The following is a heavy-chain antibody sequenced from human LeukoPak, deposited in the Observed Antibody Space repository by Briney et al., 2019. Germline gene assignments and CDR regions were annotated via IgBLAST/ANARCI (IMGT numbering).Heavy chain of an antibody. D-gene: IGHD3-10*01. CDR3: ARRYYGSGSWLGY. V-gene: IGHV4-34*01. J-gene: IGHJ4*02. CDR2: INHSGST. Sequence: KPSETLSLTCAVYGGSFSGYYWSWIRQPPGKGLEWIGEINHSGSTNYNPSLKSRVTISVDTSKNQFSLKLSSVTAADTAVYYCARRYYGSGSWLGYWGQGTLVTVSS. CDR1: GGSFSGYY.